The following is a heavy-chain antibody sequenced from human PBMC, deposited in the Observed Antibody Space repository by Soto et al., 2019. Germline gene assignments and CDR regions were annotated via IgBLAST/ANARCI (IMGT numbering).Heavy chain of an antibody. CDR1: GGTFSSHT. D-gene: IGHD4-17*01. J-gene: IGHJ2*01. CDR2: IIPALGTA. V-gene: IGHV1-69*08. Sequence: QDQLVQSGAEVKKPGSSVKVSCKASGGTFSSHTFSWVRQAPGQGLEWMGRIIPALGTATYAQKFQGRVTITADESATTVSMELNSLRSEDTAVYYCARPDFGDYWYFDLWAVAPWSLSPQ. CDR3: ARPDFGDYWYFDL.